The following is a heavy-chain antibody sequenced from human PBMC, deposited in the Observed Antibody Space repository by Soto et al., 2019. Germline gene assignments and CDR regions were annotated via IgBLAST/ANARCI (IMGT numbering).Heavy chain of an antibody. V-gene: IGHV1-2*02. CDR3: ARDHIPHQYHHCIDV. CDR2: INPNTGAT. J-gene: IGHJ6*02. D-gene: IGHD2-2*01. CDR1: AYFFTAYY. Sequence: ASVKVSCKASAYFFTAYYIHWVLQAPGQGLEWMGWINPNTGATNYPQKFQGRVIMTSDTSISTAYMELSSLMSDDTAVYYCARDHIPHQYHHCIDVPCPGTTV.